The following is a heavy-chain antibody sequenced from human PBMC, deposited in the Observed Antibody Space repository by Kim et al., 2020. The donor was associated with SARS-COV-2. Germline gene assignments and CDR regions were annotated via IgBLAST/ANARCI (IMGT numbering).Heavy chain of an antibody. D-gene: IGHD3-10*01. CDR1: GYTFTSYA. V-gene: IGHV7-4-1*02. CDR3: ARGAGLWFGELFSQFDP. Sequence: ASVKVSCKASGYTFTSYAMNWVRQAPGQGLEWMGWINTNTGNPTYAQGFTGRFVFSLDTSVSTAYLQISSLKAEDTAVYYCARGAGLWFGELFSQFDPWGQGTLVTVSS. J-gene: IGHJ5*02. CDR2: INTNTGNP.